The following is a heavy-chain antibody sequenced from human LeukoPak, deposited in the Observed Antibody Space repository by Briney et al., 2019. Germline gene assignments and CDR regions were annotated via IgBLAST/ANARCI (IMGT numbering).Heavy chain of an antibody. J-gene: IGHJ4*02. CDR2: ISAYNGNT. Sequence: ASVKVSCKASGYTFTSYGISWVRQAPGQGLEWMGWISAYNGNTNYAQKLQGRVTMTTDTSTSTAYMELRSLRSDDTAVYYCARLLGNDYVWGSYPLVVDYWGQGTLVTVSS. CDR3: ARLLGNDYVWGSYPLVVDY. V-gene: IGHV1-18*01. CDR1: GYTFTSYG. D-gene: IGHD3-16*02.